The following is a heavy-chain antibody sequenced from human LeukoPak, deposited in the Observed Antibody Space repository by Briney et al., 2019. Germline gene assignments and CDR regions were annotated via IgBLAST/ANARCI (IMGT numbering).Heavy chain of an antibody. D-gene: IGHD3-22*01. CDR2: IKQDGSEK. CDR3: TTITMIVVHGDY. Sequence: GGSLRLSCAASGFTFSSYWMSWIRQAPGKGLEWVANIKQDGSEKYYVDSVKGRFTISRDNAKNSLYLQMNSLKAEDTAVYYCTTITMIVVHGDYWGQGTLVTVSS. V-gene: IGHV3-7*01. J-gene: IGHJ4*02. CDR1: GFTFSSYW.